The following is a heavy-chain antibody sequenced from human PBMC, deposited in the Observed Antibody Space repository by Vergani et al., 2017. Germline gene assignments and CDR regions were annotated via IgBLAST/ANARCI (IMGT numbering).Heavy chain of an antibody. CDR3: ARAVGVYSYGFSHWFDP. CDR2: ISYDGSNK. J-gene: IGHJ5*02. D-gene: IGHD5-18*01. Sequence: QVQLVESGGGVVQPGRSLRLSCAASGFTFSSYAMHWVRQAPGKGLEWVAVISYDGSNKYYADSVKGRFTISRDNSKNTLYLQMNSLRAEDTAVYYCARAVGVYSYGFSHWFDPWGQGTLVTVSS. V-gene: IGHV3-30-3*01. CDR1: GFTFSSYA.